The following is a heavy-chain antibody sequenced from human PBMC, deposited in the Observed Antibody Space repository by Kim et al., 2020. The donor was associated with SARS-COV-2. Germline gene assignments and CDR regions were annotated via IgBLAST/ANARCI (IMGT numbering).Heavy chain of an antibody. CDR1: GFSFSSYT. J-gene: IGHJ4*02. CDR3: AREDTSGHYPLFDY. Sequence: GGSLRLSCAAAGFSFSSYTMHWVRQAPGKGLEWVSSISGTGSYIHSADSLKGRFTISRDNAKNSLFLQMNSLRAEDTAFYYCAREDTSGHYPLFDYWGQG. D-gene: IGHD3-22*01. V-gene: IGHV3-21*01. CDR2: ISGTGSYI.